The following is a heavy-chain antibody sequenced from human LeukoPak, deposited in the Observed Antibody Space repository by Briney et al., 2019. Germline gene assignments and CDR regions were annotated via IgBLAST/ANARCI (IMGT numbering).Heavy chain of an antibody. Sequence: GGSLRLSCAASGFTFSGYAMSWVRQAPGKGLEWISGISNNCGHTYYADSVKGRLTISRDNSRDTLYLQMNSLRDEDTAVYYCVGSYYFDWWGQGLLVPVSS. CDR3: VGSYYFDW. J-gene: IGHJ4*02. V-gene: IGHV3-23*01. CDR1: GFTFSGYA. CDR2: ISNNCGHT. D-gene: IGHD3-10*01.